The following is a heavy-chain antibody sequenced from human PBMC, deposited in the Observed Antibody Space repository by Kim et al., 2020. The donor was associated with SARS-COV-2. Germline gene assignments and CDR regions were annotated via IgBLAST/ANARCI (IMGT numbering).Heavy chain of an antibody. J-gene: IGHJ4*02. Sequence: YNPSLKSRVTISVDTSKNQFSLKLSSVTAADTAVYYCARVPNSSSWVDYWGQGTLVTVSS. CDR3: ARVPNSSSWVDY. D-gene: IGHD6-13*01. V-gene: IGHV4-59*01.